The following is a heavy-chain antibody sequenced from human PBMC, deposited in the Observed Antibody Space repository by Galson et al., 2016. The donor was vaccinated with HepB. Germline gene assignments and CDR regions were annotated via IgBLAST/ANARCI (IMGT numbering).Heavy chain of an antibody. D-gene: IGHD2-2*01. CDR3: ARVSGPWVGVPAAKVYFDF. V-gene: IGHV3-23*01. J-gene: IGHJ4*02. Sequence: SLRLSCAASGFTFKYHAMSWVRQAPGSGLEWVAVISDGGTEHYADSVKGRFTISRDNSKNTVYLQMDSLRAEDRAEYYCARVSGPWVGVPAAKVYFDFWGQGTLVIVSS. CDR1: GFTFKYHA. CDR2: ISDGGTE.